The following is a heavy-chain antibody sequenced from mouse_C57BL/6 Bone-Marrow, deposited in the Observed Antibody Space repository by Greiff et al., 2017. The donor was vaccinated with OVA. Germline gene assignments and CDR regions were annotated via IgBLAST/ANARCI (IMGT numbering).Heavy chain of an antibody. Sequence: QVQLQQPGAELVKPGASVKLSCKASGYTFTSYWMHWVKQRPGQGLEWIGMFHPNSGSTNYNEKFKSKATLTVDKSSSTAYMQLSSRTSEESAVYYCVRTGTGGYFDVWGTGTTVTVSS. D-gene: IGHD4-1*01. J-gene: IGHJ1*03. CDR1: GYTFTSYW. CDR2: FHPNSGST. CDR3: VRTGTGGYFDV. V-gene: IGHV1-64*01.